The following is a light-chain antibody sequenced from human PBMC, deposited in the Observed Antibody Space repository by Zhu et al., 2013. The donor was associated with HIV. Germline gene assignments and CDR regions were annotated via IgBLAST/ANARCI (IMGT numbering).Light chain of an antibody. Sequence: DIQLTQSPSFLSASVGDRVTITCRASQGISSYLAWYQQKPGKAPKLLIYAASTLQSGVPSRFSGSGSGTEFTLTISSLQPEDVATYFCQKYDIAPWTFGQGTRVEIK. CDR3: QKYDIAPWT. CDR1: QGISSY. J-gene: IGKJ1*01. V-gene: IGKV1-9*01. CDR2: AAS.